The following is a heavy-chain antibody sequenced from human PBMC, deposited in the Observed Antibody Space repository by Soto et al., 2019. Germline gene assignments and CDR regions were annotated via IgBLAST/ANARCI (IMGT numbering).Heavy chain of an antibody. CDR3: ARESYYGSGATVVGY. Sequence: SETLSLTCTVSGGSISNFYWSWIRQPPGKGLEWIGYIYYSGTTSYNPSLNSRVTISVDTSKNQFSLKLNSVTAADSAVYYCARESYYGSGATVVGYWGLGTLVT. CDR2: IYYSGTT. CDR1: GGSISNFY. J-gene: IGHJ4*02. V-gene: IGHV4-59*01. D-gene: IGHD3-10*01.